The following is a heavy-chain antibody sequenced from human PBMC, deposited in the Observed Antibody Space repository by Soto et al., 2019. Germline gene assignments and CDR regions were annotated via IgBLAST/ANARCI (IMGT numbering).Heavy chain of an antibody. CDR1: GFTFDDYA. J-gene: IGHJ3*01. CDR3: ARDQLYDNDISGRPLNAFDV. V-gene: IGHV3-9*01. CDR2: ISWNSGSI. D-gene: IGHD3-22*01. Sequence: PGGSLRLSCAASGFTFDDYAMHWVRQAPGKGLEWVSGISWNSGSIGYADSVKGRFTISRDNAKNSLYLQMNSLRAEDTAVYYCARDQLYDNDISGRPLNAFDVWGQGTMVTVSS.